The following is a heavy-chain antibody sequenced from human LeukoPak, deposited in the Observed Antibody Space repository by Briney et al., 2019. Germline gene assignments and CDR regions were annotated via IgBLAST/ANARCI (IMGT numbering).Heavy chain of an antibody. Sequence: PSETLSLTCTVSGDSVSSYYWSWIRQPPGEGLEWIAYMHNSGTISYNPFLRTRVTMSVDTSKNQFSLNLRSVTAADTAVYYCVRDWEGFNFDIWGQGTKVTVSS. J-gene: IGHJ3*02. D-gene: IGHD1-26*01. CDR2: MHNSGTI. V-gene: IGHV4-59*02. CDR3: VRDWEGFNFDI. CDR1: GDSVSSYY.